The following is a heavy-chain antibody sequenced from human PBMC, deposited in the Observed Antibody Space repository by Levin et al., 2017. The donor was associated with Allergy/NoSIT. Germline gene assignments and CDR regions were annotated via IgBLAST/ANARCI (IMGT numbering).Heavy chain of an antibody. CDR1: GFTFSSYS. D-gene: IGHD5-18*01. V-gene: IGHV3-21*01. J-gene: IGHJ6*02. Sequence: PGESLKISCAASGFTFSSYSMNWVRQAPGKGLEWVSSISSSSSYIYYADSVKGRFTISRDNAKNSLYLQMNSLRAEDTAVYYCARDLSGDTAMFDYYGMDVWGQGTTVTVSS. CDR3: ARDLSGDTAMFDYYGMDV. CDR2: ISSSSSYI.